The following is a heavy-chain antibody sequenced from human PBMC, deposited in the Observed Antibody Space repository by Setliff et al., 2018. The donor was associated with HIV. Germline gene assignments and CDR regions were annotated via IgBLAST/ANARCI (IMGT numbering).Heavy chain of an antibody. CDR3: ATLNFPLNWFDP. CDR1: GASISSSPYY. CDR2: ISYSGST. J-gene: IGHJ5*02. Sequence: SETLSLTCSVSGASISSSPYYWAWIRQPPGKGLEWIATISYSGSTHYNLALMSRVTISMDTSRNQFSVKLSSVTAADTAIYYCATLNFPLNWFDPWGQGTLVTVSS. V-gene: IGHV4-39*01.